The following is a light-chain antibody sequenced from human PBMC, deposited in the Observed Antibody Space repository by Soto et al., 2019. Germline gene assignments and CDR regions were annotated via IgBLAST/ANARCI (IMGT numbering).Light chain of an antibody. V-gene: IGKV4-1*01. CDR3: QQYYITPPT. J-gene: IGKJ4*01. CDR1: RRILYISDNKNY. CDR2: WAS. Sequence: DIVMTQSPASLAVSLGERATIICKSSRRILYISDNKNYLAWYQQKAGQPPKLLINWASARESGVPDRFRGSGSGTDFTLTINSLQAEDVAFYYCQQYYITPPTFGGGTKVDIK.